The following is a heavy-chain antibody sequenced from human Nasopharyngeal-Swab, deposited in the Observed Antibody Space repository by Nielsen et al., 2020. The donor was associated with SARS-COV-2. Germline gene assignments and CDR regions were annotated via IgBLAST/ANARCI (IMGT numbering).Heavy chain of an antibody. D-gene: IGHD3-3*01. V-gene: IGHV4-59*08. CDR2: IYYSGST. CDR3: ARHGLWSGYYIESGGTWSDP. CDR1: GGSISSYY. Sequence: SETLSLTCTVSGGSISSYYWSWIRQPPGKGLEWIGYIYYSGSTNYNPSLKSRVTISVDTSKNQFSLKLSSVTAADTAVYYCARHGLWSGYYIESGGTWSDPWGQGTLVTVSS. J-gene: IGHJ5*02.